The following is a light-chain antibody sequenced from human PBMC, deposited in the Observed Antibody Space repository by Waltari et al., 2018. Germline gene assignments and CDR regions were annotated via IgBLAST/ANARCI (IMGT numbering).Light chain of an antibody. Sequence: AIQMIQSPSSLSASVGDRVTITRRASQGIRNELGWYQQKPGKAPRLLIYAASTLENGVPSRFSGRGSDTDFTLTISSLQPEDFATYYCLQDCNYPRTFGQGTKVEI. V-gene: IGKV1-6*01. CDR3: LQDCNYPRT. CDR2: AAS. J-gene: IGKJ1*01. CDR1: QGIRNE.